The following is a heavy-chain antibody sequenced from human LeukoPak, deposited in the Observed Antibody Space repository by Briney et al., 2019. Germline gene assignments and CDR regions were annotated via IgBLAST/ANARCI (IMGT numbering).Heavy chain of an antibody. CDR2: INHSGCT. D-gene: IGHD1-26*01. Sequence: SETLSLTCAVYGGSFSGYYWSWIRQPPGKGLEWIGEINHSGCTNYNPSLKSRVTISVDTSKNQFSLKLSSVTAADTAVYYCARTYSGSYFDYWGQGTLVTVSS. CDR1: GGSFSGYY. V-gene: IGHV4-34*01. CDR3: ARTYSGSYFDY. J-gene: IGHJ4*02.